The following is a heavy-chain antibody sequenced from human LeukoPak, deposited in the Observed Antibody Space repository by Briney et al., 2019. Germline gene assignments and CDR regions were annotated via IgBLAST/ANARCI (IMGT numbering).Heavy chain of an antibody. Sequence: GASVQVSCKASGFTFTGYYTHWVRQAPGQGLEWMGYINPHSGGTNSPQKFQGRVTMTTDTSISAAYMELSSLISDDTAMYYCVREGNELLSKNFDYWGQGTLVTVSS. CDR3: VREGNELLSKNFDY. CDR2: INPHSGGT. CDR1: GFTFTGYY. D-gene: IGHD2-21*02. J-gene: IGHJ4*02. V-gene: IGHV1-2*02.